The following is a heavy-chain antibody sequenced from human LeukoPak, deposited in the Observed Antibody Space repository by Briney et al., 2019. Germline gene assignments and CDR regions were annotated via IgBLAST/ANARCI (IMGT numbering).Heavy chain of an antibody. CDR2: INRDGSEK. CDR3: ARDRQSGSHLNFFDY. Sequence: GGSLRLSCVASGFTFSSYWMSWVRQAPGKGLEWVANINRDGSEKYYVDSVKGRFTISRDNARNSLSLQMNSLRVEDTAVYYCARDRQSGSHLNFFDYWGQGALVTVSS. V-gene: IGHV3-7*01. CDR1: GFTFSSYW. D-gene: IGHD1-26*01. J-gene: IGHJ4*02.